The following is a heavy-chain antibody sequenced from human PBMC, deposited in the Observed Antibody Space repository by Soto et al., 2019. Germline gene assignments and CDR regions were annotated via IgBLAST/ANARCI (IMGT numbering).Heavy chain of an antibody. CDR2: IKQDGSEK. D-gene: IGHD3-10*01. V-gene: IGHV3-7*03. J-gene: IGHJ3*02. Sequence: PGGSLRLSCAASGFTFSSYWMSWVRQAPGKGLEWVANIKQDGSEKYYVDSVKGRFTISRDNAKNSLYLQMNSLRAEDTAVYYCARVDGTMVRGVRGAFDIWGQGTMVTVSS. CDR1: GFTFSSYW. CDR3: ARVDGTMVRGVRGAFDI.